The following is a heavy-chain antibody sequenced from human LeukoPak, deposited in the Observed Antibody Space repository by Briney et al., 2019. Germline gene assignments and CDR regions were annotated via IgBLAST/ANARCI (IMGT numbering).Heavy chain of an antibody. V-gene: IGHV4-38-2*01. Sequence: SETLSLTCAVSGYSISSGYYWGWIRQPPGKGLEWIGSIYHSGSTYYNPSLKSRVTISVDTSKNQFSLKLSSVTATDTAVYYCAVLFTIFGVVSSDAFDIWGQGTMVTVSS. D-gene: IGHD3-3*01. CDR2: IYHSGST. CDR3: AVLFTIFGVVSSDAFDI. J-gene: IGHJ3*02. CDR1: GYSISSGYY.